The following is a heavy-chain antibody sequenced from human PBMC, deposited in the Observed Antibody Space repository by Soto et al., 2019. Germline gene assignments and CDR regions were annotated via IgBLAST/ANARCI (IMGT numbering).Heavy chain of an antibody. V-gene: IGHV3-64*01. CDR1: GFTFSNYA. CDR2: ISGNGDTT. CDR3: ARAWRADV. Sequence: EVQLVESGGGLVQPGGSLRLSCVASGFTFSNYAMHWVRQAPGKGLEYVSVISGNGDTTYYANSVKDRFTISRDNSKDTLYLQMGSLRADDMAVYYCARAWRADVWGQGTTVAVSS. J-gene: IGHJ6*02.